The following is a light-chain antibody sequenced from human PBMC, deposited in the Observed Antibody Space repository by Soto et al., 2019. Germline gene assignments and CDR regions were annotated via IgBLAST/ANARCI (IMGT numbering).Light chain of an antibody. J-gene: IGKJ4*01. Sequence: DIQMTQSPSTLSASVGDRVTITCRASQNINTLLAWYQQEPGKAPKLLIYKASGLESGVPSRFSGSGSGTVLTVNISSLQRDDSATYYCQQYHNYPPTFGGGTKVEIK. CDR1: QNINTL. V-gene: IGKV1-5*03. CDR3: QQYHNYPPT. CDR2: KAS.